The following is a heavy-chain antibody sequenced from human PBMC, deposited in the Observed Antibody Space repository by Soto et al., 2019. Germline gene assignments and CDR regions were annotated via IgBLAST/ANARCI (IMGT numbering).Heavy chain of an antibody. CDR2: INAGDGNT. Sequence: GASVKVFCKDSGGTSRNYVISWVRQAPGQRLEWMGWINAGDGNTKYSPNFQGRVTITKDTSASTVYMELSSLRSEDTAVYFCTRDYYDSSGYYPKFDYWGQGTLVTVSS. V-gene: IGHV1-3*01. CDR1: GGTSRNYV. CDR3: TRDYYDSSGYYPKFDY. D-gene: IGHD3-22*01. J-gene: IGHJ4*02.